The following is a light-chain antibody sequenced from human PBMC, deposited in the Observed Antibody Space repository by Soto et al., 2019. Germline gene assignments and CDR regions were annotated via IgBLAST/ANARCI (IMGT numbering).Light chain of an antibody. V-gene: IGLV1-40*01. Sequence: QSVLTQPPSVSGAPGQRVTISCTGSSSNIGAGYPVHWYQQLPGAAPKLLVAGNRPSGVPDRFSVSKSGASASLAITGLQAEDEADYYCQSYDSSLSRRWVFGGGTKVTVL. CDR2: G. J-gene: IGLJ3*02. CDR3: QSYDSSLSRRWV. CDR1: SSNIGAGYP.